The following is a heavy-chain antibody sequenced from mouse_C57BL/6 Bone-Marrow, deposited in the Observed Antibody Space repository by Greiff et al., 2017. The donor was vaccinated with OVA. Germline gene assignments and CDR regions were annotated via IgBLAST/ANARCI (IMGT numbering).Heavy chain of an antibody. D-gene: IGHD2-12*01. Sequence: QVQLQQSGAELVKPGASVKISCKASGYAFSSYWMNWVKQRPGKGLEWIGKIYPGDGGTNYNGKFKGKATLTAAKSSSTAYLQLSSLTSEDSAVYFCASSNSLPYYFDYWGQGTTLTVSS. CDR3: ASSNSLPYYFDY. CDR2: IYPGDGGT. CDR1: GYAFSSYW. V-gene: IGHV1-80*01. J-gene: IGHJ2*01.